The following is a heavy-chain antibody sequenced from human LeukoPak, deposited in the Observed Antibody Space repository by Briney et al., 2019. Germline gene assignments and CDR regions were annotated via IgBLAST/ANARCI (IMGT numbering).Heavy chain of an antibody. V-gene: IGHV3-74*01. CDR3: AGGISATGGG. CDR1: GFTFSSYW. CDR2: INSDGSIT. D-gene: IGHD6-13*01. J-gene: IGHJ3*01. Sequence: PPGGSLRLSCADSGFTFSSYWMHWVSQAPGKGLVWVSRINSDGSITTYADSVKGRFTISRDNAKNTLYLQMNSLRAEDTAVYYCAGGISATGGGWGQGTMVTVSS.